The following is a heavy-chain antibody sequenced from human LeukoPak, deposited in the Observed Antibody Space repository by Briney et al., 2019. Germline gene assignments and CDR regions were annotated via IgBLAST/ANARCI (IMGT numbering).Heavy chain of an antibody. D-gene: IGHD3-22*01. V-gene: IGHV3-7*01. CDR1: GFTFSSYW. CDR3: ASPLAGDSSGYYSIDY. J-gene: IGHJ4*02. Sequence: PGGSLRLSCAASGFTFSSYWMSWVRQAPGKGLEWVANIKQDGSEKYYVDSVKGRFTISRDNAKNSLYLQMNSLRAEDTAVYYCASPLAGDSSGYYSIDYWGQGTLVTVSS. CDR2: IKQDGSEK.